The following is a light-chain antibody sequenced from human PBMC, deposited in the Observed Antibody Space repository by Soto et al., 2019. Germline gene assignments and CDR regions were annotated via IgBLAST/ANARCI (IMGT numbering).Light chain of an antibody. Sequence: DIQMTQSPSTLSGSVGDSVTITSGASQTISSWLAWYQQKRGKAPKLLIYKASTLKSGVPSRFRGSGSGTEFTLTISSLKPDDFATYYCQHYNSYSEAFGQGTKVDIK. CDR2: KAS. V-gene: IGKV1-5*03. J-gene: IGKJ1*01. CDR3: QHYNSYSEA. CDR1: QTISSW.